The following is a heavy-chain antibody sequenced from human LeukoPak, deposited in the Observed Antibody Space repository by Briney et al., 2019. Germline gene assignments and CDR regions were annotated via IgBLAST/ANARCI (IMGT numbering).Heavy chain of an antibody. CDR2: IYTSGST. V-gene: IGHV4-61*02. J-gene: IGHJ6*02. CDR1: GGSISSGSYY. CDR3: ARDSVAGTRAGGYYYYGMDV. Sequence: SETLSLTCTVSGGSISSGSYYWSWIRQPAGKGLEWIGRIYTSGSTNYNPSLKSRVTISVDTSKNQSSLKLSSVTAADTAVYYCARDSVAGTRAGGYYYYGMDVWGQGTTVTVSS. D-gene: IGHD6-19*01.